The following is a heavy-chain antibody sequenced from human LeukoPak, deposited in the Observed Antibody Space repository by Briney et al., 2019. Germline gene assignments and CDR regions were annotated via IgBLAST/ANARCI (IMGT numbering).Heavy chain of an antibody. Sequence: GGSLRLSCAASGFTFRNYGMHWVRQAPGKGLVWVSRIRGDGSMTNYADSVKGRFTISRDNAKNTLYLQMNSLRLEDTAVYYCARENLAAAADYWGQGTVVTVSS. CDR1: GFTFRNYG. CDR2: IRGDGSMT. CDR3: ARENLAAAADY. V-gene: IGHV3-74*01. D-gene: IGHD6-25*01. J-gene: IGHJ4*02.